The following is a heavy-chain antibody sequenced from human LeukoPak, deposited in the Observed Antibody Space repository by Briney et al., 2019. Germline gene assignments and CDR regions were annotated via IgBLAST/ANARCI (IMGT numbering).Heavy chain of an antibody. J-gene: IGHJ4*02. CDR1: GYTFTSDY. Sequence: ASVKVSCKASGYTFTSDYIHWVRQAPGQGLEWMGMIYPRDGSTSYAQKFQGRVTVTRDTSTSTVHMELSGLRSEDTAVYYCARDQEGFDYWGQGTLVTVSS. V-gene: IGHV1-46*01. CDR3: ARDQEGFDY. CDR2: IYPRDGST.